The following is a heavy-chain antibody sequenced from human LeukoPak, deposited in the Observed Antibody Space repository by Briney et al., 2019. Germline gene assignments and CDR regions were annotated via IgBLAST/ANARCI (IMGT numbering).Heavy chain of an antibody. J-gene: IGHJ4*02. CDR1: GYTFTSDY. Sequence: ASVKVSCKASGYTFTSDYIHWVRQAPGQGLEWMGMIYPRDGSTSYAQKFQGRVTVTRDTSTSTVHMELSGLRSEDTAVYYCARDQEGFDYWGQGTLVTVSS. V-gene: IGHV1-46*01. CDR3: ARDQEGFDY. CDR2: IYPRDGST.